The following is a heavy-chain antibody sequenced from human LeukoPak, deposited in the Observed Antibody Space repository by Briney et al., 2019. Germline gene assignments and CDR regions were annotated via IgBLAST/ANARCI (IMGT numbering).Heavy chain of an antibody. CDR2: INHSGST. CDR3: ATLPSSGWPPRGGDS. J-gene: IGHJ4*02. V-gene: IGHV4-34*01. D-gene: IGHD6-19*01. CDR1: GGYFSGYY. Sequence: PSETLSLTCAVYGGYFSGYYWSWIRQPPGKGLEWIGEINHSGSTNYNPSLKSRVTISVDKSKAQFSLKLSSVTAADTAVYYCATLPSSGWPPRGGDSWGQGTLVTVSS.